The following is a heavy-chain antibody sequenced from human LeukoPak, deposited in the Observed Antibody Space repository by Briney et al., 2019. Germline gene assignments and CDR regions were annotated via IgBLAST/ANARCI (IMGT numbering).Heavy chain of an antibody. CDR1: GYIFTSYD. CDR3: LVDPQMGFDP. V-gene: IGHV1-8*01. J-gene: IGHJ5*02. CDR2: MNPNSGNT. D-gene: IGHD2-21*01. Sequence: ASVKVSCKASGYIFTSYDINWVRQATGQGLEWMGWMNPNSGNTGYAQRFQGRVTMTRNTSISTAYMELSSLRSEDTAVYYCLVDPQMGFDPWGQGTLVTVSS.